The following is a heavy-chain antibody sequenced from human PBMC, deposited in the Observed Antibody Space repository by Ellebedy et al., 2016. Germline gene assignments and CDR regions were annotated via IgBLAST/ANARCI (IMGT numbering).Heavy chain of an antibody. CDR3: ARDRPSQDYYDSPDY. CDR1: GFTFSSYS. Sequence: GGSLRLXXAASGFTFSSYSMNWVSQAPGKGLEWVSYISSSSSTIYYADSVKGRFTISRDNAKNSLYLQMNSLRAEDTAVYYCARDRPSQDYYDSPDYWGQGTLVTVSS. CDR2: ISSSSSTI. J-gene: IGHJ4*02. D-gene: IGHD3-22*01. V-gene: IGHV3-48*04.